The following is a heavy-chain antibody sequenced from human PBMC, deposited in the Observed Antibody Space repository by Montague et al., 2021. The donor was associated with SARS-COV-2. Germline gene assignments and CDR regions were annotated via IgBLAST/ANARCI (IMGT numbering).Heavy chain of an antibody. CDR1: GFTVSSNY. Sequence: SLRLSCAASGFTVSSNYMSWVRQAPGKGLEWVSVIYSGGSTYYADSAKGRFTISRDNSKNTLYLQMNSLRAEDTAVYYCVRCSGTCTLQDFYGMDVWGQGTTVTVSS. D-gene: IGHD2-2*01. CDR3: VRCSGTCTLQDFYGMDV. J-gene: IGHJ6*02. CDR2: IYSGGST. V-gene: IGHV3-66*02.